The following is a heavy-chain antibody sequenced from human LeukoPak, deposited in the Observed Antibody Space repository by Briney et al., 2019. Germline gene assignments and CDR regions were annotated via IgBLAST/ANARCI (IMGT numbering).Heavy chain of an antibody. J-gene: IGHJ4*02. CDR3: VARPPVIVSGPFDY. CDR1: GFSSGGYA. V-gene: IGHV3-23*01. Sequence: RGSLRLSCAASGFSSGGYAMGWVCQVPGKGLEWVSTISGTDYNTYYADSVKGRCTIYRDNSRNTLSLLMISLRAEDTAVYYCVARPPVIVSGPFDYWGWASMATVSS. D-gene: IGHD5/OR15-5a*01. CDR2: ISGTDYNT.